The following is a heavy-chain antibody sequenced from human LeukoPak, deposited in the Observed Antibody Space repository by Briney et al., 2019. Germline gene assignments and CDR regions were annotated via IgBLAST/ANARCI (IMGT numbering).Heavy chain of an antibody. CDR2: IYYSGST. D-gene: IGHD4-17*01. Sequence: PSQTLSLTCTVSGGSISSGGYYWSWIRQPPGEGLEWIGYIYYSGSTYYHPSLKSRVTISLDTSKNQFSLKLSSVTAADTAVYYCARVTTVTTSFHFDYWAQGTLVTVSS. CDR3: ARVTTVTTSFHFDY. J-gene: IGHJ4*02. CDR1: GGSISSGGYY. V-gene: IGHV4-30-4*01.